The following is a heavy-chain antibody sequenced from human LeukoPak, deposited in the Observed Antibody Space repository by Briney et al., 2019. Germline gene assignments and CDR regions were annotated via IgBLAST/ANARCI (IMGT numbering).Heavy chain of an antibody. V-gene: IGHV3-7*01. J-gene: IGHJ3*02. Sequence: GGSLRLSCAASGFSFSTYWMTWVRQAPGKGLEWVANIKQDGSDKYYVDSVKGRFTISRDNAKNSLYLQMNSLRAEDTAVYYCAKDWSPHRYGSGSYSHDAFDIWGQGTMVTVSS. CDR1: GFSFSTYW. D-gene: IGHD3-10*01. CDR2: IKQDGSDK. CDR3: AKDWSPHRYGSGSYSHDAFDI.